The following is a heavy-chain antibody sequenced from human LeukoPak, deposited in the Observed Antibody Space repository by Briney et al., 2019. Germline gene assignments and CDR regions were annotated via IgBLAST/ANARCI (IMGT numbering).Heavy chain of an antibody. CDR1: GYTFNSYG. CDR3: ARDMYYYSRTGFDP. Sequence: ASVKVSCKTSGYTFNSYGSSWVRQAPGQGLEWMGWISAYNGNTNYAQKLQGRVTMTTDTSTSTAYMELRSLRSDDTAVYYCARDMYYYSRTGFDPWGQGTLVTVSS. D-gene: IGHD3-10*01. J-gene: IGHJ5*02. CDR2: ISAYNGNT. V-gene: IGHV1-18*01.